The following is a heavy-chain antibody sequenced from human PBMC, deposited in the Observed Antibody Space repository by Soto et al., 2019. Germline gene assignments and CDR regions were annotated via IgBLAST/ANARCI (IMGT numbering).Heavy chain of an antibody. CDR2: IDYSGST. D-gene: IGHD3-10*01. CDR1: GGSISSGRYY. J-gene: IGHJ5*02. CDR3: ARGVSPGVVWFDP. V-gene: IGHV4-31*03. Sequence: QVQLQETGPGLVKPSQTLSPTSTVSGGSISSGRYYWRWIRQHPGKGLEWIGYIDYSGSTYSNPSLQSRVTIPVDTSKNQGPVTLSSVTAADRAVYYCARGVSPGVVWFDPWGQGTVVAVSS.